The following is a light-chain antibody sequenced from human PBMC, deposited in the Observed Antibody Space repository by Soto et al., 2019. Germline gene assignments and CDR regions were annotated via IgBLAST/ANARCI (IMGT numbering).Light chain of an antibody. V-gene: IGKV1-5*03. CDR2: KAS. J-gene: IGKJ4*01. Sequence: DIQMTQSPSPLSTYVGDRVTITSRASQSISSWLAWYQQKPGKAPKLLIYKASSLESGVPSRFSGSGSGTEFTLTISSLQPDDFATYYCQQYNSYSLTFGGGTKVDIK. CDR3: QQYNSYSLT. CDR1: QSISSW.